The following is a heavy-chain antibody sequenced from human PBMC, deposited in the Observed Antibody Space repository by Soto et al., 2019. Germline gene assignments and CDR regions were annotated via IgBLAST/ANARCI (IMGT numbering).Heavy chain of an antibody. CDR2: ISGSGGST. CDR3: ARDFSSSPRGGSYGMDV. D-gene: IGHD6-6*01. CDR1: GIHFSSYA. Sequence: PGGSLRLTCPAYGIHFSSYAMSLVRPAPGKGLEWVSAISGSGGSTYYADSVKGRFTISRDNAKNSLYLQMNSLRAEDTAVYYCARDFSSSPRGGSYGMDVWGQGNTVTVSA. J-gene: IGHJ6*01. V-gene: IGHV3-23*01.